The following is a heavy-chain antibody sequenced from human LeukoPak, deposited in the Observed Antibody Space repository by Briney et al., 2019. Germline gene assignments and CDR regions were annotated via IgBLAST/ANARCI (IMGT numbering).Heavy chain of an antibody. CDR3: ACGIAAAGTWVY. D-gene: IGHD6-13*01. Sequence: GGSLRLSCAASGFTFSSYGLHWVRQAPGKGPEWVAFIRYDGTNTYYADSVKGRFTISRDNSKNTLYLQMNSLRAGDTAVYYCACGIAAAGTWVYWGQGTLVTVSS. V-gene: IGHV3-30*02. CDR2: IRYDGTNT. CDR1: GFTFSSYG. J-gene: IGHJ4*02.